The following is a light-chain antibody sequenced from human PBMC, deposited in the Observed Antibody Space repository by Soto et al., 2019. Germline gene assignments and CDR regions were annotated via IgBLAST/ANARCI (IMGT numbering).Light chain of an antibody. V-gene: IGKV1-39*01. CDR3: QQSYRTPT. Sequence: DIQITPSSTSPARSARRRGTHTFRASQSVSSSLNWYQQKPREAPKLLIYAAYRLQSGVPSRFSGSGAGTVFTLTISSLQPEDFATYYCQQSYRTPTFGQGTRLEIK. CDR1: QSVSSS. CDR2: AAY. J-gene: IGKJ5*01.